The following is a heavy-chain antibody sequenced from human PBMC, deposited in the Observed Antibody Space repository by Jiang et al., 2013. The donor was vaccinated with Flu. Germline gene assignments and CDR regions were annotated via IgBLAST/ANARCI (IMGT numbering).Heavy chain of an antibody. Sequence: VQLLESGGGVVQPGRSLRLSCAASGFTFSSYGMHWVRQAPGKGLEWVAVISYDGSNKYYADSVKGRFTISRDNSKNTLYLQMNSLRAEDTAVYYCAKGRLYGGTNYFDYWGQGTLVTVSS. J-gene: IGHJ4*02. CDR1: GFTFSSYG. CDR2: ISYDGSNK. CDR3: AKGRLYGGTNYFDY. V-gene: IGHV3-30*18. D-gene: IGHD4-23*01.